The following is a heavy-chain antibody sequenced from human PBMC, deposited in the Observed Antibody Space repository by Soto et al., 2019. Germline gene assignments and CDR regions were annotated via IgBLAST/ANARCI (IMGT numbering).Heavy chain of an antibody. Sequence: EVPLLESGGGLVQPGGSLRLSCAASGFTFGNYAMNWVRQAPGKGLEWVSALSGSGGRANYADSVKGRFTISRDNSKNTLYLQLNSLRAEDTAVYSCANPDYWGQGTLVTVSS. CDR3: ANPDY. J-gene: IGHJ4*02. V-gene: IGHV3-23*01. CDR1: GFTFGNYA. CDR2: LSGSGGRA.